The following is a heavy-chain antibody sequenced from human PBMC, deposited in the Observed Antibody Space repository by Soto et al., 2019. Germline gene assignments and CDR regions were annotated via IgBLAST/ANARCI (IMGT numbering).Heavy chain of an antibody. CDR3: AKDKTHIVVVPAAIELDY. Sequence: QAGGSLRLSCAASGFTFSSYGMHWVRQAPGKGLEWVAVISYDGSNKYYADSVKGRFTISRDNSKNTLYLQMNSLRAEDTAVYYCAKDKTHIVVVPAAIELDYWGQGTLVTVSS. D-gene: IGHD2-2*01. V-gene: IGHV3-30*18. CDR2: ISYDGSNK. J-gene: IGHJ4*02. CDR1: GFTFSSYG.